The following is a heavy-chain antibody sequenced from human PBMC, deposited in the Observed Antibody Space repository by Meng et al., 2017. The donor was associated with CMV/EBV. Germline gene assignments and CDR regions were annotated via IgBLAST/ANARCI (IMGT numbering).Heavy chain of an antibody. V-gene: IGHV1-69*05. CDR1: GGTFSSYA. CDR2: IIPIFGTA. Sequence: SVKVSCKASGGTFSSYAISWVRQAPGQGLEWMGGIIPIFGTANDAQKFQGRVTITTDESTSTAYMDLSSLRSEDTAVYYCARAYLTRPYDMDVWGQGTTVTVSS. J-gene: IGHJ6*02. CDR3: ARAYLTRPYDMDV. D-gene: IGHD4/OR15-4a*01.